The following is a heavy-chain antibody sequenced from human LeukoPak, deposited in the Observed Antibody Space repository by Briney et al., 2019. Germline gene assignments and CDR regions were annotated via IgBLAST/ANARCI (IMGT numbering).Heavy chain of an antibody. Sequence: GSLRLSCAASGFTFSDYYMSWIRQAPGKGLEWVSYISSSGSTIYYADPVKGRFTISRDNSKNTLYLQMNSLRAEDTAVYYCAKDIAGKYYYYGMDVWGQGTTVTVSS. CDR2: ISSSGSTI. CDR1: GFTFSDYY. J-gene: IGHJ6*02. CDR3: AKDIAGKYYYYGMDV. D-gene: IGHD1-1*01. V-gene: IGHV3-11*04.